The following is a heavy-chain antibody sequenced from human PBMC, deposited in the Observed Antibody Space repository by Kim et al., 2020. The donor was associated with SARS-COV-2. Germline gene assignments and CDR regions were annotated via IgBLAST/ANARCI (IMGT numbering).Heavy chain of an antibody. V-gene: IGHV3-23*01. CDR3: AKIVMTRGVFGDRSFDY. CDR2: ISGSGTNT. Sequence: GGSLRLSCAASGFTFSSYAMNWVRQAPGKGLEWVSGISGSGTNTYYADSVKGRFAVSRDNSKNTLFLQMNSLRAEDTAVYYCAKIVMTRGVFGDRSFDYWGQGTLVTVAS. J-gene: IGHJ4*02. D-gene: IGHD3-10*01. CDR1: GFTFSSYA.